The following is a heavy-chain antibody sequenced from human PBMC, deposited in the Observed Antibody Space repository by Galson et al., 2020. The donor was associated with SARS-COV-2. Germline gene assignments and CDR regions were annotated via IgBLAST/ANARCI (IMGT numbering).Heavy chain of an antibody. CDR1: GFTFDDYA. CDR3: AKPGEDAFDI. CDR2: ISWNSGSI. Sequence: GGSLRLSCAASGFTFDDYAMHWVRQAPGKGLEWVSGISWNSGSIGYADSVKGRFTISRDNAKNSLYLQMNSLRAEDTALYYCAKPGEDAFDIWGQGTMVTVSS. V-gene: IGHV3-9*01. J-gene: IGHJ3*02. D-gene: IGHD7-27*01.